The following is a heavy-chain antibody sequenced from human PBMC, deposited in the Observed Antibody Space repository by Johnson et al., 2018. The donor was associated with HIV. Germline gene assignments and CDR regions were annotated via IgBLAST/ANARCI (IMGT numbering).Heavy chain of an antibody. D-gene: IGHD6-13*01. V-gene: IGHV3-74*01. CDR3: AREQLVLGSFRSDAFDI. J-gene: IGHJ3*02. CDR1: GFTFSSYW. CDR2: INSDGSST. Sequence: VQLVESGGGLVQPGGSLRLSCAASGFTFSSYWMHWVRQAPGKGLVWVSRINSDGSSTSYADSVKGRFTISRDNSKSMVYLQMNSLRAEDTAGYYCAREQLVLGSFRSDAFDIWGQVTMVTVSS.